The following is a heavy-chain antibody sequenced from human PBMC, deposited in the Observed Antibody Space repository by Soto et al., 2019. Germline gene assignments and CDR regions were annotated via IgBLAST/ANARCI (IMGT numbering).Heavy chain of an antibody. V-gene: IGHV1-46*01. CDR1: GYTFTSYY. D-gene: IGHD1-26*01. J-gene: IGHJ3*02. Sequence: QVQLVQSGAEVKKPGDSVKVSCKASGYTFTSYYMHWVRQAPGQGLEWMGIINPSGGTTSYAQKSHGRVTMTRDTSTSTVYMELRSLRSEDTAVYYCARVGGYLDSLPEDAFDIWGQGTMVTVSS. CDR3: ARVGGYLDSLPEDAFDI. CDR2: INPSGGTT.